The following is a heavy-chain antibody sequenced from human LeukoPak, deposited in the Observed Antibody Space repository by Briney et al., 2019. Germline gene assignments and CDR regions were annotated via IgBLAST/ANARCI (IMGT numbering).Heavy chain of an antibody. CDR3: ARDMLFGESVYNWFDP. D-gene: IGHD3/OR15-3a*01. J-gene: IGHJ5*02. CDR1: GFILSPYS. V-gene: IGHV3-30-3*01. Sequence: GGSLRLSCAASGFILSPYSMLWVRQAPGKGLEWVAVISFDGTIKYYGDSVNGRFTISRDNAKNTLYLQMNSLRGEDTAVYYCARDMLFGESVYNWFDPWGQGTLVTVSS. CDR2: ISFDGTIK.